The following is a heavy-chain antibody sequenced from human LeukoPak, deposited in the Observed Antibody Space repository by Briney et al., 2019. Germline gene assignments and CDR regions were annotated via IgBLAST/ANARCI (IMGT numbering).Heavy chain of an antibody. Sequence: GGSLRLSCAASRFTFSSYSMNWVRQAPGKGLEWVPYISSSGSTIYYADSVKGRFTISRDNPKNSLYLQMNSLRAEDTALYYCARGSRIRTTWYGIDCWGQGTLVTVSS. V-gene: IGHV3-48*04. CDR3: ARGSRIRTTWYGIDC. CDR2: ISSSGSTI. CDR1: RFTFSSYS. D-gene: IGHD2-2*01. J-gene: IGHJ4*02.